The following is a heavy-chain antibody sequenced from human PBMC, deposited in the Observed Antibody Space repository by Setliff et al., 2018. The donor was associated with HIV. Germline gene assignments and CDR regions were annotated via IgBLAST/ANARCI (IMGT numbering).Heavy chain of an antibody. CDR1: GGSFSGYF. CDR3: TRRFEKWLAFDY. CDR2: VSHNGST. V-gene: IGHV4-34*01. Sequence: SETLSLTCAVYGGSFSGYFWSWIRQPPGKGLEWIGEVSHNGSTNYNPSLRSRVSISVDTSTNQFSLSLASVTAADTAVYYCTRRFEKWLAFDYWGQGTLVTVSS. J-gene: IGHJ4*02. D-gene: IGHD6-19*01.